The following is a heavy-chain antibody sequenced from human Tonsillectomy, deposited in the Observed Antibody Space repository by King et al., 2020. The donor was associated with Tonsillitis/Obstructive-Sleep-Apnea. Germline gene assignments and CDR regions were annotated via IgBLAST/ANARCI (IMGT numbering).Heavy chain of an antibody. CDR1: GYTLSELS. D-gene: IGHD3-3*01. J-gene: IGHJ6*03. Sequence: QLVQSGAEVKKPGASVKVSCKVSGYTLSELSMHWVRQAPGKGLEWMGGFDPEDGETIYAQKFQGRVTMTEDTSTDTAYMELSSLRSEDTAVYYCTILAFWRTPYYYYMDVWGKGTTVTVSS. V-gene: IGHV1-24*01. CDR3: TILAFWRTPYYYYMDV. CDR2: FDPEDGET.